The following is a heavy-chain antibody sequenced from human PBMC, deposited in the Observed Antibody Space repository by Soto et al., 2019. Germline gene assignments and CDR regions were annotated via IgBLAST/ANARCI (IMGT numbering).Heavy chain of an antibody. CDR2: INHSGST. Sequence: QVQLQQWGAGLLKPSETLSLTCAVYGGPFSGYYWSWIRQPPGKGLEWIGEINHSGSTNYNPSLKSRVTISVDTSKNQFSLKLSSVTAADTAVYYCARHRNSEVVTAIPNWYFDLWGRGTLVTVSS. D-gene: IGHD2-21*02. CDR1: GGPFSGYY. J-gene: IGHJ2*01. CDR3: ARHRNSEVVTAIPNWYFDL. V-gene: IGHV4-34*01.